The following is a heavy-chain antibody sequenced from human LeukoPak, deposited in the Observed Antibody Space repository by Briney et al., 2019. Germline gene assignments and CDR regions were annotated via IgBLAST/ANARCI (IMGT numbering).Heavy chain of an antibody. D-gene: IGHD1-14*01. CDR3: ARARSPDY. CDR1: GYTFTSYD. Sequence: ASVKVSCKASGYTFTSYDINWVRQATGQGLEWVGWMNPNNGNTNYAQKLQGRVTMTTDTSTSTAYMELRSLRSDDAAVYYCARARSPDYWGQGTLVTVSS. CDR2: MNPNNGNT. V-gene: IGHV1-18*01. J-gene: IGHJ4*02.